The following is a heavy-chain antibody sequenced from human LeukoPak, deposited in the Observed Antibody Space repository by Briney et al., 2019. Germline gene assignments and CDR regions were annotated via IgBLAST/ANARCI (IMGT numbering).Heavy chain of an antibody. Sequence: SETLSLTCTVSGGSISSHYWSWIRQPPGKGQEWIGYIYYSGSTNYNPSLKSRVTISVDTSKNQFSLKLSSVTAADTAVYYCARDQNWNYEGGYFDYWGQGTLVTVSS. CDR1: GGSISSHY. J-gene: IGHJ4*02. D-gene: IGHD1-7*01. CDR3: ARDQNWNYEGGYFDY. CDR2: IYYSGST. V-gene: IGHV4-59*11.